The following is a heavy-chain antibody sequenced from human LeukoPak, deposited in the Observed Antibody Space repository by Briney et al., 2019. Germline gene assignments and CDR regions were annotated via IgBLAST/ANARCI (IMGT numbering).Heavy chain of an antibody. CDR1: GYTFTGYY. J-gene: IGHJ4*02. V-gene: IGHV1-2*06. CDR2: INPNSGGT. CDR3: ARDRGGSPVIGDY. D-gene: IGHD2-15*01. Sequence: GASVKVSCKASGYTFTGYYMHWVRQAPGQGLEWMGRINPNSGGTNYAQKFQGRVTMTRDTSISTAYMELSRLRSDDTAVYYCARDRGGSPVIGDYWGLGTLVTVSS.